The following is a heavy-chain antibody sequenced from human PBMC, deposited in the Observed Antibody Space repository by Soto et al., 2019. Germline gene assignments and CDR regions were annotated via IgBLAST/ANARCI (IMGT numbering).Heavy chain of an antibody. J-gene: IGHJ6*03. CDR3: EALTAAAGLSERDYYYYLDG. CDR2: ISGSGGST. D-gene: IGHD6-13*01. CDR1: GFTFSSYA. Sequence: EVQLLESGGGLVQPGGSLRLSCAASGFTFSSYAMSWVRQAPGKGLEWVSAISGSGGSTSYAYSVKGRFTISRDNSKNPLYLQMNSLRGEDTAVYYCEALTAAAGLSERDYYYYLDGWGKGSTVTFCS. V-gene: IGHV3-23*01.